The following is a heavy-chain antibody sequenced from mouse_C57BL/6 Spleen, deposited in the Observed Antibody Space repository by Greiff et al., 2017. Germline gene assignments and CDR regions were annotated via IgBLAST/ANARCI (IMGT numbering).Heavy chain of an antibody. J-gene: IGHJ1*03. CDR2: IYPRSGNT. D-gene: IGHD2-3*01. CDR3: ARENGYSWYFDV. CDR1: GYTFTSYG. Sequence: QVQLQQSGAELARPGASVTLSCKASGYTFTSYGISWVKQRTGQGLEWIGEIYPRSGNTYYNEKFKGKGTLTADKSSSTAYMELRSLTSEDSAVYVCARENGYSWYFDVWGTGTTVTVSS. V-gene: IGHV1-81*01.